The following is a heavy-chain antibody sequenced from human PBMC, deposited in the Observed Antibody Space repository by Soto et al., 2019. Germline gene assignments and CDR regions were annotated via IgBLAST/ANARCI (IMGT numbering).Heavy chain of an antibody. J-gene: IGHJ4*02. D-gene: IGHD1-26*01. CDR2: IIPIFGTA. Sequence: ASVKVSCKASGGTFSSYAISWVRQAPGQGLEWMGGIIPIFGTANYAQKFQGRVTMTEDTSTDTAYMELSSLRSEDTAVYYCATEIVGATLDYWGQGTLVTVSS. V-gene: IGHV1-69*06. CDR1: GGTFSSYA. CDR3: ATEIVGATLDY.